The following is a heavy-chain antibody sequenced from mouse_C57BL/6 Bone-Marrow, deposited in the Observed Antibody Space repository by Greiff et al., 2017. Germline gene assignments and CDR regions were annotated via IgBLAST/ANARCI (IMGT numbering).Heavy chain of an antibody. D-gene: IGHD1-1*01. V-gene: IGHV8-5*01. CDR1: GFSLSTSNMG. Sequence: QVTLKVCGPGILQPSQTLSLTCSFSGFSLSTSNMGIGWIRQPSGKGLEWLAHIWWNDDKYYNPSLKSRLTISKDTSNNQVFLTITSVDTAETATYYCAQMETTVVATGDYYAMDYWGQGTSVTVSS. CDR3: AQMETTVVATGDYYAMDY. CDR2: IWWNDDK. J-gene: IGHJ4*01.